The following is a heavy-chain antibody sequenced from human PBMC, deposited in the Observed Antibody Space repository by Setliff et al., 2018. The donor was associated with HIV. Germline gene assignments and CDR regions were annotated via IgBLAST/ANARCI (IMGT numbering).Heavy chain of an antibody. V-gene: IGHV3-53*01. J-gene: IGHJ4*02. D-gene: IGHD3-3*01. Sequence: GGSLRLSCAASGFTFTSYWMIWVRQAPGKGLEWVSVIYVGDTTYYADSVKGRFTISRDNSKNTLSLQMNSLRAEDTAVYYCAKTREINNFWSGIDYWGQGTLVTVSS. CDR1: GFTFTSYW. CDR3: AKTREINNFWSGIDY. CDR2: IYVGDTT.